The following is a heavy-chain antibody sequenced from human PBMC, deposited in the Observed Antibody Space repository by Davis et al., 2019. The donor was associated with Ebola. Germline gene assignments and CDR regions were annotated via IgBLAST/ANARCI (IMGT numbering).Heavy chain of an antibody. V-gene: IGHV4-59*01. J-gene: IGHJ3*02. Sequence: MPSETLSLTSTVSGGSIRSYYWNWIRQAPGKGLEWIGYIFYTGRTNYNPSLKSRVTISVDTSKNQFSLKLSSVTAADTAVYYCAREAGMGIFEIWGQGTMVTVSS. CDR2: IFYTGRT. CDR1: GGSIRSYY. D-gene: IGHD6-13*01. CDR3: AREAGMGIFEI.